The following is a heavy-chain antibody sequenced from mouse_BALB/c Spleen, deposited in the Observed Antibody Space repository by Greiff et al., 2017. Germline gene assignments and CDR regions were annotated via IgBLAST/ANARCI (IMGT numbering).Heavy chain of an antibody. Sequence: QVQLQQSGAELVRPGVSVKISCKGSGYTFTDYAMHWVKQSHAKSLEWIGVISTYYSDASYNQKFKGKATMTVDKSSSTAYMELARLTSEDSAIYYCARDYYGSSYFAYWGQGTLVTVSA. D-gene: IGHD1-1*01. J-gene: IGHJ3*01. V-gene: IGHV1S137*01. CDR3: ARDYYGSSYFAY. CDR1: GYTFTDYA. CDR2: ISTYYSDA.